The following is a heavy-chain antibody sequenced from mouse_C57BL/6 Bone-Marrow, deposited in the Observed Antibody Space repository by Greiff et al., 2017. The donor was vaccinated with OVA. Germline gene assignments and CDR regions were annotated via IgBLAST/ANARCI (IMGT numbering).Heavy chain of an antibody. CDR2: IDPETGGT. D-gene: IGHD2-3*01. J-gene: IGHJ2*01. CDR3: TSNDGF. V-gene: IGHV1-15*01. Sequence: VHLVESGAELVRPGASVTLSCKASGYTFTDYEMHWVKQTPVHGLEWIGAIDPETGGTAYNQKFKGKAILTADKSSSTAYMELRSLTSEDSAVYYCTSNDGFWGQGTTLTVSS. CDR1: GYTFTDYE.